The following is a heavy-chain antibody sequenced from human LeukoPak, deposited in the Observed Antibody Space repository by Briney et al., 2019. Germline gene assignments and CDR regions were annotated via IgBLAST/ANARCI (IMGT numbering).Heavy chain of an antibody. CDR2: ISGSGGST. Sequence: GGSLRLSCAASGFTFSNYAMSWVRQAPGKGLEWVSAISGSGGSTYYADSVKGRFTISRDNSKNTLYLRMNSLRAEDTAVYYCAKDVVRGVMWYFDYWGQGTLVTVSS. J-gene: IGHJ4*02. CDR1: GFTFSNYA. CDR3: AKDVVRGVMWYFDY. D-gene: IGHD3-10*01. V-gene: IGHV3-23*01.